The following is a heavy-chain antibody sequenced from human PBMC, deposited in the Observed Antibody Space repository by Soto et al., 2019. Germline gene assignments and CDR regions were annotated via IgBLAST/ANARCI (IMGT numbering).Heavy chain of an antibody. D-gene: IGHD6-13*01. J-gene: IGHJ6*02. Sequence: PSETLSLTCAVYGGSFSGYYWSWIRQPPGKGLEWIGEINHSGSTNYNPSLKSRVTISVDTSKNQFSLKLSSVTAADTAVYYCAREQHATFYYYYYGMDVWGQGTTVTVSS. CDR2: INHSGST. V-gene: IGHV4-34*01. CDR3: AREQHATFYYYYYGMDV. CDR1: GGSFSGYY.